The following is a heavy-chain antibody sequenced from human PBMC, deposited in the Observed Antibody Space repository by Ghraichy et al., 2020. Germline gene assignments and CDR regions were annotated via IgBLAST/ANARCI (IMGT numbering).Heavy chain of an antibody. V-gene: IGHV4-34*01. D-gene: IGHD3-9*01. CDR1: GGSFSGYY. CDR3: ARDPPLRYFDWLFHDGYYFDY. Sequence: SETLSLTCAVYGGSFSGYYWSWIRQPPGKGLEWIGEINHSGSTNYNPSLKSRVTISVDTSKNQFSLKLSSVTAADTAVYYCARDPPLRYFDWLFHDGYYFDYWGQGTLVTVSS. CDR2: INHSGST. J-gene: IGHJ4*02.